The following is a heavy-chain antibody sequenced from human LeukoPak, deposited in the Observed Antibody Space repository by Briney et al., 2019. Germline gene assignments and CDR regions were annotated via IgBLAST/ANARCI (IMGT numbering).Heavy chain of an antibody. J-gene: IGHJ4*02. V-gene: IGHV4-39*07. CDR2: IYYSGST. D-gene: IGHD6-19*01. CDR1: GGSISSSSYY. CDR3: ATGYSNGWTSDFDY. Sequence: SETLSLTCTVSGGSISSSSYYWGWIRQPPGKGLEWIGSIYYSGSTYYNPSLKSRVTISVDTSKNQFSLKLSSVTAADTAVYYCATGYSNGWTSDFDYWGQGALVTVSS.